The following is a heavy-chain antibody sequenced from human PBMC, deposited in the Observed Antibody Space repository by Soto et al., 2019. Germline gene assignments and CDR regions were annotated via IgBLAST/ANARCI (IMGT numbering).Heavy chain of an antibody. J-gene: IGHJ6*02. CDR1: GGTFSSYA. V-gene: IGHV1-69*13. CDR2: IIPIFGTA. D-gene: IGHD6-19*01. CDR3: ARDGRRYSSGWYYYYGMDV. Sequence: GASVQVSCKASGGTFSSYAISWVRQAPGQGLEWMGGIIPIFGTANYAQKFLGRVTITADESTSTAYMVLSSLRSEDTAVYYCARDGRRYSSGWYYYYGMDVWGQGTTVTVSS.